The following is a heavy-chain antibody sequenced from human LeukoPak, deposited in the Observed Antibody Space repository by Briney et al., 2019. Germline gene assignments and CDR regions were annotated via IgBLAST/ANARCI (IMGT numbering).Heavy chain of an antibody. CDR3: ARVLDYYGSGSYGGDY. V-gene: IGHV4-38-2*02. CDR1: GYSITNGYY. D-gene: IGHD3-10*01. Sequence: PPETLSLTCTVSGYSITNGYYWGWIRQPPGKGLEWIGSIYHSGGTFYNSSLKSRVTLSVDTSKNQFSLKLNSVTAADTAVYYCARVLDYYGSGSYGGDYWGQGTLVTVSS. J-gene: IGHJ4*02. CDR2: IYHSGGT.